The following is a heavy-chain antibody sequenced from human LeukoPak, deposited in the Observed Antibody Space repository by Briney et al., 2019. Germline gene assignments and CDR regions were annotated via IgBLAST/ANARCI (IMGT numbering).Heavy chain of an antibody. Sequence: QPGGSLILSCAASGFTFSSYEMNWVRQAPGKGLEWVSYISSGGTTIYYADSVKGRFTISRDNAKNSLYLQMNSLRAEDTAVYYCARVVGANGFDYWGQGTLVTVSS. CDR2: ISSGGTTI. D-gene: IGHD1-26*01. J-gene: IGHJ4*02. CDR3: ARVVGANGFDY. CDR1: GFTFSSYE. V-gene: IGHV3-48*03.